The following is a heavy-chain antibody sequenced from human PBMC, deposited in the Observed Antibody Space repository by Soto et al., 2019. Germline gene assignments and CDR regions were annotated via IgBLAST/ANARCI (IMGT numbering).Heavy chain of an antibody. CDR3: ANGNKVVVY. V-gene: IGHV3-30*18. CDR2: ISYDGSNK. D-gene: IGHD3-22*01. Sequence: GGSLRLSCAASGFTFSSYGMHWVRQAPGKGLEWVAVISYDGSNKYYADSVKGRFTISRDNSKNTLYLQMNSLRAEDTAVYYCANGNKVVVYWGQGTLVTVSS. CDR1: GFTFSSYG. J-gene: IGHJ4*02.